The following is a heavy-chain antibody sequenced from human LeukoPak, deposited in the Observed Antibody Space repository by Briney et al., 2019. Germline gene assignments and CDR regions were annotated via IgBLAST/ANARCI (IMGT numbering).Heavy chain of an antibody. J-gene: IGHJ4*02. V-gene: IGHV3-53*01. CDR2: IYSGGST. Sequence: PGGSLRLSCAASGFTVSSNYMSWVRQAPGKGLEWVSAIYSGGSTYYADSVKGRFTISRDNSKNTLYLQMNSLRAEDTAVYYCNVYMYIAAAGTSADYWGQGTLVTVSS. CDR3: NVYMYIAAAGTSADY. CDR1: GFTVSSNY. D-gene: IGHD6-13*01.